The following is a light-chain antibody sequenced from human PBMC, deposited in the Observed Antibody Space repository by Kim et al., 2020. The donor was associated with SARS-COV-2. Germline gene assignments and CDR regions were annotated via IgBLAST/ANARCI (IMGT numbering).Light chain of an antibody. J-gene: IGLJ3*02. CDR2: RNE. CDR3: AEWDDSLLWV. Sequence: PAPRVPTSCSVSSSNFGSNYVYWYQQPPGTATKLTIYRNEQRPSGVPDRFSGRKSGTSASLAISGRRSEDEADYYCAEWDDSLLWVFGVGTQLTVL. V-gene: IGLV1-47*01. CDR1: SSNFGSNY.